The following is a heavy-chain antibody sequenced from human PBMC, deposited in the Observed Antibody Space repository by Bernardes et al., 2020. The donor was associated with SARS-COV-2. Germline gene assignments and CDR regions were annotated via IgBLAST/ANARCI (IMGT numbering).Heavy chain of an antibody. V-gene: IGHV3-53*01. CDR1: KFTVSNNY. CDR3: ATAPHYYYGLDV. Sequence: GGSLRLSCEASKFTVSNNYMSWVRQAPGKGLEWVSLLYSGGTTYYADSVKGRFTVSRDNSKNTLFLQMSDLRAEDTVIYYCATAPHYYYGLDVWGQGTAVTVSS. J-gene: IGHJ6*02. CDR2: LYSGGTT.